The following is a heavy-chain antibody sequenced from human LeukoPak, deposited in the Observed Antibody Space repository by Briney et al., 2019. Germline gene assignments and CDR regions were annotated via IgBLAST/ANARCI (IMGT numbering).Heavy chain of an antibody. Sequence: GGSLRLSCAASGFTFSSFWMHWVRQVPGKGLVWVSRINSDGSSATYADSVKGRFTISRDNAKNTLYLQMNSLRAEDTAVYYCARDLGYYRADYWGQGTLVTVSS. D-gene: IGHD1-26*01. V-gene: IGHV3-74*03. CDR2: INSDGSSA. CDR3: ARDLGYYRADY. J-gene: IGHJ4*02. CDR1: GFTFSSFW.